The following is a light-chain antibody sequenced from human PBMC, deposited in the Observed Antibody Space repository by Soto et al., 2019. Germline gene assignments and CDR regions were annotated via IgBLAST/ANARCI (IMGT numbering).Light chain of an antibody. J-gene: IGLJ1*01. CDR2: HVS. CDR3: SSYTSTSTYV. Sequence: QAVVTQPASVSGSPGQSITISCTGTSSDVGGYNYVSWYQQYPGKAPKLMIYHVSNRPSGVSNRFSGSKSGNSASLTISGLQPEDEADYYCSSYTSTSTYVFGTGTKV. CDR1: SSDVGGYNY. V-gene: IGLV2-14*01.